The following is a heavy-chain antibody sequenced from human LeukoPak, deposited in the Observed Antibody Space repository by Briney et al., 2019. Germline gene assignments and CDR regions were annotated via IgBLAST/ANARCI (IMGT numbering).Heavy chain of an antibody. CDR2: INAATGAT. CDR3: ARNRPIQDSVLIFDY. D-gene: IGHD4-4*01. Sequence: GASVKVSCMASGDIFTHSFIHWLRQAPGQGPEWLGWINAATGATNYAPVQKLEGRVTLTRDTSVNTAYMELSGLRLDDTAVYYCARNRPIQDSVLIFDYWGQGTLLIVSS. V-gene: IGHV1-2*02. J-gene: IGHJ4*02. CDR1: GDIFTHSF.